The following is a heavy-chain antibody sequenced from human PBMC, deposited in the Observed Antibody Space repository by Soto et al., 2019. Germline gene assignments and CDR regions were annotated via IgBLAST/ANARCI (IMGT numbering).Heavy chain of an antibody. CDR2: ISYDGSNK. CDR3: AKDREMATNTHFDY. V-gene: IGHV3-30*18. CDR1: GFTFSSYG. D-gene: IGHD5-12*01. Sequence: GGSLRLSCAASGFTFSSYGMHWVRQAPGKGLEWVAVISYDGSNKYYADSVKGRFTISRDNSKNTLYLQMNSLRAEDTAVYYCAKDREMATNTHFDYWGQGTLVTVSS. J-gene: IGHJ4*02.